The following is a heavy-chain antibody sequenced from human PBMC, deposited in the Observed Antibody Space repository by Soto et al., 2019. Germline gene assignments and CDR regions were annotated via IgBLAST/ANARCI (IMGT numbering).Heavy chain of an antibody. J-gene: IGHJ6*02. CDR1: GFTFSSYG. D-gene: IGHD4-17*01. CDR2: IWYNGSDK. CDR3: AKDYGDLTGLYYYGMDV. Sequence: GGSLRLSCAASGFTFSSYGMHWVRQAPGKGLEWVAVIWYNGSDKKYADSVKGRFTISRDNSEKTLYLQMNSLRAEDTAVYYCAKDYGDLTGLYYYGMDVWGQGTTVTVS. V-gene: IGHV3-33*06.